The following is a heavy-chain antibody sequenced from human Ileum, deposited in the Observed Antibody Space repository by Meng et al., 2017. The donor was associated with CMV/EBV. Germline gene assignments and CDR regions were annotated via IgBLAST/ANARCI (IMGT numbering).Heavy chain of an antibody. CDR1: GFTFSSYS. V-gene: IGHV3-21*01. J-gene: IGHJ6*02. Sequence: GGSLRLSCAASGFTFSSYSMNWVRQAPGKGLEWVSSISSSSSYIYYADSVKGRFTISRDNAKNSLYLQMNSLRAEDTAVYYCARDRSGLVGATVYYYYGMDVWGQGTTVTVSS. D-gene: IGHD1-26*01. CDR2: ISSSSSYI. CDR3: ARDRSGLVGATVYYYYGMDV.